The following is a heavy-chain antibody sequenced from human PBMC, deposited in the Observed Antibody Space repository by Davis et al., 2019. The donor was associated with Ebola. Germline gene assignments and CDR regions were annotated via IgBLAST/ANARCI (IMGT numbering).Heavy chain of an antibody. Sequence: MPSETLSLTCTVSGGSISSSSYYWGWIRQPPGKGLEWIGSIYYSGSTYYNPSLKSRVTISVDTSKNQFSLRLKSVTAADTAMYYCAFVGVNTKGDARDIWGQGTMVTVSS. CDR2: IYYSGST. V-gene: IGHV4-39*01. J-gene: IGHJ3*02. CDR3: AFVGVNTKGDARDI. CDR1: GGSISSSSYY. D-gene: IGHD1-26*01.